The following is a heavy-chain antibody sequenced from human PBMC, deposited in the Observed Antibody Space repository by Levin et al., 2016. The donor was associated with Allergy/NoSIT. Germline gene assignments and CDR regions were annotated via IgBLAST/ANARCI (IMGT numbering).Heavy chain of an antibody. CDR3: ARGIKKSYAFDI. Sequence: WVRQAPGQGLEWMGWISAYNGNTNYAQKLQGRVTMTTDTSTSTAYMELRSLRSDDTAVYYCARGIKKSYAFDIWGQGTMVTVSS. CDR2: ISAYNGNT. D-gene: IGHD2-15*01. J-gene: IGHJ3*02. V-gene: IGHV1-18*01.